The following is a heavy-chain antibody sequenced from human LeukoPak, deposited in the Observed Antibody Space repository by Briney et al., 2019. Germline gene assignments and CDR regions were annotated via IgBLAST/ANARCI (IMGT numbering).Heavy chain of an antibody. CDR3: ANFAAGTPDDY. D-gene: IGHD6-13*01. CDR2: ISYDGSNK. J-gene: IGHJ4*02. CDR1: GSTFSNYG. Sequence: GGSLRLSCAASGSTFSNYGMHWVRQAPGKGLEWVAVISYDGSNKYYADSVKGRFTISRDNSKNTLYLQMNSLRAEDTAVYYCANFAAGTPDDYWGQGTLVTVSS. V-gene: IGHV3-30*18.